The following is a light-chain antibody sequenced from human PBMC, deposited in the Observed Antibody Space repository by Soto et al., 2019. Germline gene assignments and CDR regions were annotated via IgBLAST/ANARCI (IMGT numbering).Light chain of an antibody. Sequence: DIQMTQSPSTLSASVGDRVTITCRASQSIVNWGAWNRQKPGKAPKPLIFKASTLESGVQWRFSGSGSGTEYTLNISSLQPDDFATYHCQQYDTYPRTFAQGTKVDIK. CDR3: QQYDTYPRT. V-gene: IGKV1-5*03. CDR1: QSIVNW. CDR2: KAS. J-gene: IGKJ1*01.